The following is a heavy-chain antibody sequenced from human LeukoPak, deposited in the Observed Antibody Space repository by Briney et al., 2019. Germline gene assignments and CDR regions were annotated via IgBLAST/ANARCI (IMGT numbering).Heavy chain of an antibody. CDR2: ISSSSSTI. J-gene: IGHJ4*02. D-gene: IGHD3-3*01. CDR3: ARDFWSGYPTAFDY. CDR1: GFTFSSYS. V-gene: IGHV3-48*01. Sequence: GGSLRLSCAASGFTFSSYSMNWVRQAPGKGLEWVSYISSSSSTIYYADSVKGRFTISRDNAKNSLYLQMNSLRAEDTAVYYCARDFWSGYPTAFDYWGQGTLVTVSS.